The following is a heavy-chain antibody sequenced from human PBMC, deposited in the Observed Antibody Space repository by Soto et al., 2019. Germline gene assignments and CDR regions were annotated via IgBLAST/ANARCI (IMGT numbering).Heavy chain of an antibody. V-gene: IGHV3-23*01. J-gene: IGHJ3*01. CDR1: GFTFSMSA. CDR3: AKDKGIIVKAADAFDV. D-gene: IGHD3-16*02. CDR2: ISDSGDRI. Sequence: EVQLMESGGGLVQPGGSLRLSCASSGFTFSMSAVNWVRQAPGKGLEWVSYISDSGDRIYYADSVKGRFTISRDRTKNTESFQMDSLRAEDTAVYYCAKDKGIIVKAADAFDVWGQGTKVTVSS.